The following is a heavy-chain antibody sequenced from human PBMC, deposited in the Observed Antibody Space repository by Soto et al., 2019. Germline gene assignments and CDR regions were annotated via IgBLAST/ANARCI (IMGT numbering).Heavy chain of an antibody. CDR2: IYDSGST. CDR3: ARVDITMVRGAQKYYFDY. V-gene: IGHV4-59*12. Sequence: SETLSLTCTVSGDSISNYHWSWIRQPPGKGLEWIGYIYDSGSTKYNPSLKSRVTISVDTSKNQFSLKLSSVTAADTAVYYCARVDITMVRGAQKYYFDYWGQGTLVTVSS. J-gene: IGHJ4*02. CDR1: GDSISNYH. D-gene: IGHD3-10*01.